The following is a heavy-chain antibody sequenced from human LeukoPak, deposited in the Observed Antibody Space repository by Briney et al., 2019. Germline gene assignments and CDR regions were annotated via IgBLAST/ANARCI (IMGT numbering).Heavy chain of an antibody. CDR2: IGGGGTT. J-gene: IGHJ4*02. V-gene: IGHV3-23*01. CDR3: AKDSNGWYTDY. Sequence: XXSLRLSCAASGFTFTNYAMTWVRQAPGKGREWVSAIGGGGTTYYTDPVKGRFTISTDNSKNTLYLQMNSLRAEDTAIYYCAKDSNGWYTDYWGQGTLVTVSS. CDR1: GFTFTNYA. D-gene: IGHD6-19*01.